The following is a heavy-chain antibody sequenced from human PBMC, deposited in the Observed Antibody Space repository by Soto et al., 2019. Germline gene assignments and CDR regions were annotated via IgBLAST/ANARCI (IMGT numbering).Heavy chain of an antibody. V-gene: IGHV3-21*01. CDR2: ISSGGDDI. CDR3: TRDQGGSYDSWFDP. D-gene: IGHD1-26*01. J-gene: IGHJ5*02. CDR1: FTFSMYS. Sequence: EVQVVESGGGLVQPGGSLRLSCSFTFSMYSMNWVRQAPGKGLEWVASISSGGDDIKYADSVKGRFNISRDNAKKSVSMQMNSLRVDDTAIYFCTRDQGGSYDSWFDPWGQVTLVTVSS.